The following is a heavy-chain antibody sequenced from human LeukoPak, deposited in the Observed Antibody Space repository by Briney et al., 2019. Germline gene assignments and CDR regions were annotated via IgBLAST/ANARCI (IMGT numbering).Heavy chain of an antibody. Sequence: PGGSLRLSCAASGFTFSNYWIHWVRQAPGKGLVWVSRVNSDGSSTNYADSVKGRFTVSRDNAKNTLYLQMNSLRAEDTAVYYCARDLRSGSSWYLFGYWGQGTLVTVSS. CDR2: VNSDGSST. J-gene: IGHJ4*02. D-gene: IGHD2-15*01. CDR3: ARDLRSGSSWYLFGY. V-gene: IGHV3-74*01. CDR1: GFTFSNYW.